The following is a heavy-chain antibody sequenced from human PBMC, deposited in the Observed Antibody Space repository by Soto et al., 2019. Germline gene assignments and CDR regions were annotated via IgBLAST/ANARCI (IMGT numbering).Heavy chain of an antibody. CDR2: IKSKTDGGTT. CDR1: GFTFSNAW. J-gene: IGHJ6*02. D-gene: IGHD3-9*01. V-gene: IGHV3-15*01. CDR3: TTDWPDYDILRLYYYGMDV. Sequence: GGSLRLSCAASGFTFSNAWMSWVRQAPGKGLEWVGRIKSKTDGGTTDYDAPVKGRFTISRDDSKNTLYLQMNSLKTEDTAVYYCTTDWPDYDILRLYYYGMDVWGQGTTVTVSS.